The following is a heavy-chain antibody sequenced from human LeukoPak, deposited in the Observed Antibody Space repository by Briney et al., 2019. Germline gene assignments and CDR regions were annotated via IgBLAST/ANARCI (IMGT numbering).Heavy chain of an antibody. V-gene: IGHV1-2*02. CDR3: ARFGGSSGRYYNEDC. J-gene: IGHJ4*02. CDR2: INPNSGGT. CDR1: GYTFTVYY. D-gene: IGHD3-10*01. Sequence: GASVKVSFTASGYTFTVYYMHWVRQAPGQGLEWMGWINPNSGGTNYAQKFQGRVTMTRDTSISTAYMELSRLRSDDTAVYYCARFGGSSGRYYNEDCWGQGTLVTVSS.